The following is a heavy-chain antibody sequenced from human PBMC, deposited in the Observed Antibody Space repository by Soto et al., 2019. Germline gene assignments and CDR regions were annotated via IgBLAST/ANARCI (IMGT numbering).Heavy chain of an antibody. CDR2: ISSSGSTI. J-gene: IGHJ5*02. CDR1: GFTFSDYY. V-gene: IGHV3-11*01. Sequence: PGGSLRLSCAASGFTFSDYYMSWIRQAPGKGLEWVSYISSSGSTIYYADSVKGRFTISRDNAKNSLYLQMNSLRAEDTAVYYCARVLRFLEWFPGWFDPWGQGTLVTVSS. CDR3: ARVLRFLEWFPGWFDP. D-gene: IGHD3-3*01.